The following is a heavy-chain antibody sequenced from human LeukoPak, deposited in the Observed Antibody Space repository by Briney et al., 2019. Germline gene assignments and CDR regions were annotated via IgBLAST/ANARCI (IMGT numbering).Heavy chain of an antibody. CDR3: ASTMIVSSYYFDY. J-gene: IGHJ4*02. CDR2: INHSGST. V-gene: IGHV4-34*01. CDR1: GGSFSGYY. D-gene: IGHD3-22*01. Sequence: SETLSFTCAVYGGSFSGYYWSWIRQPPGKGLEWIGEINHSGSTNYNPSLKSRVTISVDTSKNQFSLKLSSVTAADTAVYYCASTMIVSSYYFDYWGQGTLVTVSS.